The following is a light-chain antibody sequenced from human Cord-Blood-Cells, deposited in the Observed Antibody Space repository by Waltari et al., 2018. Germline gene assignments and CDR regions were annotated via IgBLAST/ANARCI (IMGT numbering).Light chain of an antibody. Sequence: DIVMTQSPDSLAVSLGERATINCKSSQSVLYSSNNKNYLAWYQQKPGQPPKLRIYWASTRESGVPDRFSVSGSGTDFTLTISSLQAEDVAVYYCQQYYSTPRTFGQGTKVEIK. J-gene: IGKJ1*01. CDR1: QSVLYSSNNKNY. CDR2: WAS. CDR3: QQYYSTPRT. V-gene: IGKV4-1*01.